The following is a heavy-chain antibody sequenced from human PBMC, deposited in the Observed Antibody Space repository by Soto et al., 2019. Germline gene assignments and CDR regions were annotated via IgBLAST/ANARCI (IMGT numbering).Heavy chain of an antibody. CDR1: GFTFRSYA. D-gene: IGHD3-22*01. Sequence: VQLLESGGALVQPGGSLRLSCEASGFTFRSYAMSWVRQAPGKGLEWVSAISDNGGNTYYPDSVRGRFTISRDNSKNTLFIQMNSVRAEDTAVYYCAKDFSYDSSGVLDYWGQGTRVNVSS. V-gene: IGHV3-23*01. J-gene: IGHJ4*02. CDR2: ISDNGGNT. CDR3: AKDFSYDSSGVLDY.